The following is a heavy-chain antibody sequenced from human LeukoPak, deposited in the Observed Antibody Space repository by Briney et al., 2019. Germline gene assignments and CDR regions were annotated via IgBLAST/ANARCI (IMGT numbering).Heavy chain of an antibody. D-gene: IGHD4-11*01. CDR1: GLTVSSNY. J-gene: IGHJ4*02. V-gene: IGHV3-11*06. Sequence: GGSLRLSCAASGLTVSSNYMSWVRQAPGKGLEWLSYISSSSSYTNYADSVKGRFTISRDNAKNSLYLQLNSLRAEDTAVYYCARHRYREATDSWGQGTLVTVSS. CDR2: ISSSSSYT. CDR3: ARHRYREATDS.